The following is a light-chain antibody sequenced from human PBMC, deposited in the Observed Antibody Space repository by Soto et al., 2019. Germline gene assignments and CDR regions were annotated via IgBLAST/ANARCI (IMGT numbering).Light chain of an antibody. CDR2: GAS. Sequence: MTQSPSTLSASPGVRATLSCRASQYISDSLAWYQQKPGQAPKLLIYGASKRHLGFPSRFSGSRSGTDFTLTISSLQSEDFAVYYCQQNNNWPPTFGQGTKVDIK. CDR3: QQNNNWPPT. CDR1: QYISDS. J-gene: IGKJ1*01. V-gene: IGKV3-15*01.